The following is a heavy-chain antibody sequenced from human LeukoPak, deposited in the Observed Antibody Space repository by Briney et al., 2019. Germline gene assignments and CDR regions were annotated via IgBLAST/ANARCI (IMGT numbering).Heavy chain of an antibody. D-gene: IGHD5-18*01. J-gene: IGHJ4*02. V-gene: IGHV1-69*04. Sequence: SVKVSCKASGGTFSSYAISWVRQAPGQGLEWMGRIIPIFGIANYAQKLQGRVTITADKSTSTAYMELSSLRSEDTAVYYCARLLVDTANKFAEHYFDYWGQGTLVTVSS. CDR3: ARLLVDTANKFAEHYFDY. CDR2: IIPIFGIA. CDR1: GGTFSSYA.